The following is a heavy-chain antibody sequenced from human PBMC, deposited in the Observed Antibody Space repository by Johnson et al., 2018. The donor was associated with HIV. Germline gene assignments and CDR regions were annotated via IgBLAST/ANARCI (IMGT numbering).Heavy chain of an antibody. CDR1: GFTFSSYD. CDR3: EKDRVGIYGEPWDI. V-gene: IGHV3-13*01. J-gene: IGHJ3*02. Sequence: VQLVESGGGLVQPGGSLRLSCAASGFTFSSYDMHWVRQTTGKSLEWVSGIGTTGDTYYPGSVKGRFTISRENVKKSLYLQMNSLRAGDTAVYYCEKDRVGIYGEPWDIWGQGTMVTVSS. CDR2: IGTTGDT. D-gene: IGHD1-14*01.